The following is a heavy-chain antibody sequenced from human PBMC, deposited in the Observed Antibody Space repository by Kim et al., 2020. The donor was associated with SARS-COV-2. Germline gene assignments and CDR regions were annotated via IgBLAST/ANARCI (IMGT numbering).Heavy chain of an antibody. V-gene: IGHV4-39*01. CDR2: IYFSGVT. J-gene: IGHJ4*02. Sequence: SETLSLTCSVSGASISSSSYYWGWIRQPPGKGLEWIGSIYFSGVTYYSPPLRGRVTISQDTSKNQFSLRLNSVTAADTAVDYCSGHNGGSWDHLDSWGQG. CDR1: GASISSSSYY. CDR3: SGHNGGSWDHLDS. D-gene: IGHD6-13*01.